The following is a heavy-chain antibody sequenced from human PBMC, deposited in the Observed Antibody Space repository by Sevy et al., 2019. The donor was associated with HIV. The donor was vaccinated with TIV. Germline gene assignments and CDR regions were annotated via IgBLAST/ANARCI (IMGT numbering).Heavy chain of an antibody. CDR1: GGSISSGDYY. J-gene: IGHJ6*02. CDR3: ARGIYPEAFYYYYGIDV. V-gene: IGHV4-30-4*02. CDR2: IYYSGST. Sequence: SDTLSLTCTVSGGSISSGDYYWSWIRQPPGKGLEWIGYIYYSGSTYYNPSLKSRVTISVDTSKNQFSLKLSSVTAADTAVYYCARGIYPEAFYYYYGIDVWGQGTTVTVSS. D-gene: IGHD3-3*01.